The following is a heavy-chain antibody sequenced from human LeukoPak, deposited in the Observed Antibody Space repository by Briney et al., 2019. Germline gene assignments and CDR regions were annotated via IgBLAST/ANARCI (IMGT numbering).Heavy chain of an antibody. J-gene: IGHJ3*02. Sequence: SVKVSCKASGGTFSDDAISWVRQAPGQGLEWMGGIIPIFDTTNYAQKFQGRVTITADESTSIVYMELSSLRSEDTAVYYCARVPYYDSDGSGTPRCFDIWGQGTMVTVSS. V-gene: IGHV1-69*01. D-gene: IGHD3-22*01. CDR2: IIPIFDTT. CDR1: GGTFSDDA. CDR3: ARVPYYDSDGSGTPRCFDI.